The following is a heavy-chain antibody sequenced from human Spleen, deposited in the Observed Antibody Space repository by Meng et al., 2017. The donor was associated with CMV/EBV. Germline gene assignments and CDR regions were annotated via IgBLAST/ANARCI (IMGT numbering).Heavy chain of an antibody. Sequence: GESLKISCAASGFTFSSYEMNWVRQAPGKGLEWVSFISTSGSTIYYADSVKGRFTISRDNAKNSLYLQMNSLRAEDTALYYCAKDIEAVAYYGMDVWGQGATVTVSS. D-gene: IGHD6-19*01. CDR1: GFTFSSYE. CDR2: ISTSGSTI. V-gene: IGHV3-48*03. CDR3: AKDIEAVAYYGMDV. J-gene: IGHJ6*02.